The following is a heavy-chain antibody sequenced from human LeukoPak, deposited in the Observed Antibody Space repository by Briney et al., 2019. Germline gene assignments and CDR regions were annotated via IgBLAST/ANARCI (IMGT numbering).Heavy chain of an antibody. V-gene: IGHV3-7*03. J-gene: IGHJ6*03. D-gene: IGHD1-26*01. Sequence: PGGSLRLSCAASGFTFSIYWMTWVRQAPGKGLEWVANIKQDGSEEYYVDSVKGRFTISRDNAKDSLYLQVNSLIAEDTAVYYCARDPYSGSYGDYYYYMDVWGKGTTVTISS. CDR2: IKQDGSEE. CDR3: ARDPYSGSYGDYYYYMDV. CDR1: GFTFSIYW.